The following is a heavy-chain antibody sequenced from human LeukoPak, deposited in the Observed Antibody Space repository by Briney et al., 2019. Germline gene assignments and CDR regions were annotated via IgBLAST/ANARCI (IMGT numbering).Heavy chain of an antibody. J-gene: IGHJ5*02. V-gene: IGHV3-66*01. CDR2: VYSGGDT. Sequence: GGSLRLSCAASGLSVTNYYMSWVRQAPGKGLEWVSVVYSGGDTFHADSVKGRFTLSRDNSKNTLYLQMNSLRAEDTAVYYCTRDPDAWGQGTLVTVSS. CDR3: TRDPDA. CDR1: GLSVTNYY.